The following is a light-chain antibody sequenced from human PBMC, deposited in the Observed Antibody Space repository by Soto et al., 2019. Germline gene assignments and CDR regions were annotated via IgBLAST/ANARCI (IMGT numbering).Light chain of an antibody. CDR2: DVS. CDR3: NSDTSNYPYV. Sequence: QSVLTQPASVSGSPGQAITISCSGTSSDVGAFNYVSWYQQHPGKAPKLMIYDVSNRPSGVSNRFSGSKSGNTASLTISGLRAEDDADYYGNSDTSNYPYVLGSGTKVAVL. CDR1: SSDVGAFNY. J-gene: IGLJ1*01. V-gene: IGLV2-14*03.